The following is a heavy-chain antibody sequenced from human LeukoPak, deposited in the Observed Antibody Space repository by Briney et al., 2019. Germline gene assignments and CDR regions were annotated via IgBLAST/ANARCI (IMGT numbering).Heavy chain of an antibody. CDR3: ARKDPAMVSYYYYGMDV. D-gene: IGHD5-18*01. Sequence: SQTLSLTCTVSGGSISSGSYYWSWIRQPAGKGLEWIGRIYTSGSTNYNPSLKSRVTISVDTSKNQFSLKLSSVTAADTAVYYCARKDPAMVSYYYYGMDVWGQGTTVTVSS. CDR1: GGSISSGSYY. V-gene: IGHV4-61*02. J-gene: IGHJ6*02. CDR2: IYTSGST.